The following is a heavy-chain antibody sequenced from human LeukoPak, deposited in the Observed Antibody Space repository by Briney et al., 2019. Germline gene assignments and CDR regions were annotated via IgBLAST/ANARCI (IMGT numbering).Heavy chain of an antibody. CDR1: GRSISSYY. J-gene: IGHJ3*02. CDR2: IYTSGSN. V-gene: IGHV4-4*07. CDR3: ATTLAGAFDI. Sequence: SQTLSLTCPVSGRSISSYYWSWIRQPAGKGLEWIGRIYTSGSNNYNTSLKSRVTMSVDTSKNQFSLKLSSVTAADTAVYYCATTLAGAFDIWGQGTMVTVSS.